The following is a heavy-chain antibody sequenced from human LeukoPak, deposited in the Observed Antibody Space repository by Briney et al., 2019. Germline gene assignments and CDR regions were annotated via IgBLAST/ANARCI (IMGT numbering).Heavy chain of an antibody. J-gene: IGHJ4*02. Sequence: PSETLSLTCTVSGGSISGYYWSWIRQPAGKGLEWIGRIYTSGSTNYNPSLKSRVTMSVDTSKNQFSLKLSSVTAADTAVYYCATSKSSSGWYWDYWGQGTLVTVSS. V-gene: IGHV4-4*07. CDR2: IYTSGST. D-gene: IGHD6-19*01. CDR1: GGSISGYY. CDR3: ATSKSSSGWYWDY.